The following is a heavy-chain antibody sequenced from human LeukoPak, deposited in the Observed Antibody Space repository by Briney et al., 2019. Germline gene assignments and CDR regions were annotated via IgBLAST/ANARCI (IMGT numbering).Heavy chain of an antibody. V-gene: IGHV4-30-2*02. CDR2: IYHSGST. D-gene: IGHD2-8*01. Sequence: NSSETLSLTCAVSGGSISSGGYSWSWIRQPPGKGLEWIGYIYHSGSTYYNPSLKSRVTISVDTSKNQFSLKLSSVTAADTAVYYCARLAGEEHLMAGYFDYWGQGTLVTVSS. J-gene: IGHJ4*02. CDR1: GGSISSGGYS. CDR3: ARLAGEEHLMAGYFDY.